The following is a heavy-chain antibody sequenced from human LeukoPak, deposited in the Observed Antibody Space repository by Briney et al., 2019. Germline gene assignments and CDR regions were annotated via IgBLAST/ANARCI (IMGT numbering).Heavy chain of an antibody. Sequence: GGSLRLSCAASGFTFSDYAMNWARQAPGKGLEWVSTISQGTYYVDSVKGRFTISRDNSKNTLYLQMHSLRAGDTAVYYCASSWTIAVAGRKYYFQYWGQGTLVTVSS. CDR3: ASSWTIAVAGRKYYFQY. CDR2: ISQGT. J-gene: IGHJ4*02. D-gene: IGHD6-19*01. CDR1: GFTFSDYA. V-gene: IGHV3-23*01.